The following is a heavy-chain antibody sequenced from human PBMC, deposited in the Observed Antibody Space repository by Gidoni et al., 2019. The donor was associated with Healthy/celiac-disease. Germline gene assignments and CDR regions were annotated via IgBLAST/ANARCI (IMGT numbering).Heavy chain of an antibody. D-gene: IGHD6-19*01. CDR2: ISSSSSYI. CDR3: ARDFAASGWSRFDY. J-gene: IGHJ4*02. V-gene: IGHV3-21*01. CDR1: GFTFSSYS. Sequence: EVQLVESGGGLVKPGGSLRLSCAASGFTFSSYSMNWVRQAPGKGLEWVSSISSSSSYIYYADSVKGRFTISRDNAKNSLYLQMNSLRAEDTAVYYCARDFAASGWSRFDYWGQGTLVTVSS.